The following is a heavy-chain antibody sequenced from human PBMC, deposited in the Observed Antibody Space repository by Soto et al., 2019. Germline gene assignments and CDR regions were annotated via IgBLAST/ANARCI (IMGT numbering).Heavy chain of an antibody. J-gene: IGHJ4*02. CDR2: ISGFNGKT. D-gene: IGHD3-10*01. CDR1: GYTFTSTG. CDR3: ARDLDGSGSYYTDF. V-gene: IGHV1-18*01. Sequence: ASVKVSCKASGYTFTSTGISWLRQSAGQGPEWMGWISGFNGKTNYAQKFQGRVTMTTDTSTTTAYMEVRSLTSDDTAVYYCARDLDGSGSYYTDFWGQGTLVTVSS.